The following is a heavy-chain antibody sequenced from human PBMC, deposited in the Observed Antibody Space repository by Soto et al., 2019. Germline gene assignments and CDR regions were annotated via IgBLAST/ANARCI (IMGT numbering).Heavy chain of an antibody. D-gene: IGHD6-19*01. V-gene: IGHV5-51*01. CDR2: IYPGECDT. CDR3: ARHHSSGWYNQGDAFDI. CDR1: GYSFPTHW. Sequence: GESLKISCKGPGYSFPTHWLALVRPMPGKGLEWMGTIYPGECDTRYSPSLKGQVTISADKSISTAYLQWSSLKASDTAMYYCARHHSSGWYNQGDAFDIWGQGTMVTVSS. J-gene: IGHJ3*02.